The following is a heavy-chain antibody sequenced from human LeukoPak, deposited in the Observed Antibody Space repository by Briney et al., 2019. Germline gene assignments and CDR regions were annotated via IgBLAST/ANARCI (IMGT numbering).Heavy chain of an antibody. Sequence: GGSLRLSCAASGFTFSSYGMHWVRQAPGKGLEWVAVISYDGSNKYYADSVKGRFTISRENSKNTLYLQMNRLRAEDTAVYYCAKVGAVAGTGPDYFDYWGQGTLVTVSS. CDR2: ISYDGSNK. D-gene: IGHD6-19*01. CDR3: AKVGAVAGTGPDYFDY. CDR1: GFTFSSYG. J-gene: IGHJ4*02. V-gene: IGHV3-30*18.